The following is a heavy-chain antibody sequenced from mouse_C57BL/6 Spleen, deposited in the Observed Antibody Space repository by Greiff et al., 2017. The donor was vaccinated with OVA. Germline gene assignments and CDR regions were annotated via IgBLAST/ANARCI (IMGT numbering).Heavy chain of an antibody. V-gene: IGHV1-26*01. D-gene: IGHD1-1*01. CDR2: INPNNGGT. CDR3: TRNFHYYGSSYWYFDV. CDR1: GYTFTDYY. J-gene: IGHJ1*03. Sequence: VQLQQSGPELVKPGASVKISCKASGYTFTDYYMNWVKQSHGKSLEWIGDINPNNGGTSYNQKFKGKAILTADKSSSTAYMELRSLTSEDSAVYYCTRNFHYYGSSYWYFDVWGTGTTVTVSS.